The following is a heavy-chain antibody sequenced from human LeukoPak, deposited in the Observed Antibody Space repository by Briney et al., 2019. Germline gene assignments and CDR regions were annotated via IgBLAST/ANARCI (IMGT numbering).Heavy chain of an antibody. J-gene: IGHJ5*02. Sequence: SETLSLTCTVSGYSISSGYYWGWIRQPPGKGLEWIGSIYHSGSTYYNPSLKSRVTISVDTSKNQFSLKLSSVTAADTAVYYCARDSVYYGSGSYKRGGWFDPWGQGTLVTVSS. D-gene: IGHD3-10*01. V-gene: IGHV4-38-2*02. CDR1: GYSISSGYY. CDR3: ARDSVYYGSGSYKRGGWFDP. CDR2: IYHSGST.